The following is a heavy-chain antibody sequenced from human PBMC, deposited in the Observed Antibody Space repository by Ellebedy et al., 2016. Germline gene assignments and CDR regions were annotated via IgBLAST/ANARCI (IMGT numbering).Heavy chain of an antibody. V-gene: IGHV4-59*01. CDR1: GGSISSYY. J-gene: IGHJ4*02. CDR2: IYYSGST. D-gene: IGHD3-10*01. CDR3: AREGGGFGELLLDY. Sequence: GSLRLSCTVSGGSISSYYWSWIRQPPGKGLEWIGNIYYSGSTNYNSSLKSRVTISVDTSKNQFSLKLSSVTAADTAVYYCAREGGGFGELLLDYWGQGTLVTVPS.